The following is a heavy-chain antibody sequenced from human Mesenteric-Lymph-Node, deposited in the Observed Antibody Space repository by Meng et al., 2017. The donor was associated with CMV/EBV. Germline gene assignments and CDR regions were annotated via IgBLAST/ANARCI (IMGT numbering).Heavy chain of an antibody. V-gene: IGHV3-48*02. J-gene: IGHJ4*02. Sequence: GGSLRLSCEASGFAFSDFDMNWVRRVPGKGLEWLSSINAGSTTIYYADSVKGRFTISRDDAKNSLYLQMNSLRDDDTAVYYCARFDIWGQGTLVTVSS. CDR2: INAGSTTI. CDR1: GFAFSDFD. CDR3: ARFDI.